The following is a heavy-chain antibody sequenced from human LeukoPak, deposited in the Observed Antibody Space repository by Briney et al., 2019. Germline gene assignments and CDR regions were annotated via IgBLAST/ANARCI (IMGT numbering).Heavy chain of an antibody. CDR2: ISAYNGNT. Sequence: ASVKVSCKASGYTFTSYGISWVRQAPGQGLEWMGWISAYNGNTNYAQKLQGRVTMTTDTSTSTAYMELRSLRSDDTAVYYCARVAVGATRWNYFDYWGQGTLVTVSS. CDR3: ARVAVGATRWNYFDY. J-gene: IGHJ4*02. D-gene: IGHD1-26*01. V-gene: IGHV1-18*01. CDR1: GYTFTSYG.